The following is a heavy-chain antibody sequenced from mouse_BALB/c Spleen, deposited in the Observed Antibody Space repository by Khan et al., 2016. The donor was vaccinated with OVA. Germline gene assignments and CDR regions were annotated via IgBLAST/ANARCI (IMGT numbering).Heavy chain of an antibody. J-gene: IGHJ3*01. CDR3: TRKDYYDYDPFPY. V-gene: IGHV3-2*02. CDR2: ISYSGNT. D-gene: IGHD2-4*01. CDR1: GYSITSEYT. Sequence: VQLKQSGHGLVKPSQSLSLTCTVTGYSITSEYTWNWIRQFPGNKLEWMGFISYSGNTRYNPSLKSRISITRDTSKNQFFLQLNSVTSEDTATYYCTRKDYYDYDPFPYWGQGTLVTVSA.